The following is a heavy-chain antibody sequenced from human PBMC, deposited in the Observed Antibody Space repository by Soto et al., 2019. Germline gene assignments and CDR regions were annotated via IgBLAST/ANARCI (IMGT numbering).Heavy chain of an antibody. CDR1: GFSLSSYW. J-gene: IGHJ4*02. Sequence: EVRLVESGGGSVQPGGSLRLSCAVSGFSLSSYWMHWVRQAPGKGLVWVSRIQSDGSSTNYADSVKGRFTISRDNAKNTLYLQMDSLRVEDTAVYYCAREKAVAGTIFDYWGQGTLVTVSS. V-gene: IGHV3-74*01. CDR2: IQSDGSST. CDR3: AREKAVAGTIFDY. D-gene: IGHD6-19*01.